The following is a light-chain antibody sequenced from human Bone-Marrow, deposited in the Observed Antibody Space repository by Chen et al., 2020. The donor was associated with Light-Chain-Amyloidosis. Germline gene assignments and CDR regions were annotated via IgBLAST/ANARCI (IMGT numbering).Light chain of an antibody. CDR1: QTISSNY. CDR2: GSS. CDR3: QQYGTSPLT. J-gene: IGKJ4*01. V-gene: IGKV3-20*01. Sequence: EIVLTQSPGNLSLSPGEGANLSCRASQTISSNYLTWYQQKFGKAPRLLIYGSSSRATGIPDRFTGSGSGTDFTLTINRLEPEDFAMYYCQQYGTSPLTFGGGTKVEIK.